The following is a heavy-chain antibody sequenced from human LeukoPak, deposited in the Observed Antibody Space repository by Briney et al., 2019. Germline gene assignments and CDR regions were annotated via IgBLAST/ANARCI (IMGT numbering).Heavy chain of an antibody. CDR1: GGSISSGGYY. CDR2: IYHSGST. Sequence: PSETLSLTCTVSGGSISSGGYYWSWIRQPPGKGLEWIGYIYHSGSTYYNPSLKSRVTISVDRSKNQFSLKLSSVTAADTAVYYCARVWFYLGKLAWFDPWGQGTLVTVSS. V-gene: IGHV4-30-2*01. J-gene: IGHJ5*02. D-gene: IGHD3-16*01. CDR3: ARVWFYLGKLAWFDP.